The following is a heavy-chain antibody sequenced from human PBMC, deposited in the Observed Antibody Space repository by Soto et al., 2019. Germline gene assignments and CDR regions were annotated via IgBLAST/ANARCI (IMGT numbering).Heavy chain of an antibody. Sequence: QVQLVESGGGVVQPGRSLRLSCAASGFTFSSYGMHWVRQAPGKGLEWVAVISYDGSNKYYADSVKGRFTISRDNSKNTLYLQMNSLRAEDTAVYYCAKEDSSWRYYYYGMDVWGQGTTVTVSS. D-gene: IGHD6-13*01. CDR3: AKEDSSWRYYYYGMDV. V-gene: IGHV3-30*18. CDR2: ISYDGSNK. J-gene: IGHJ6*02. CDR1: GFTFSSYG.